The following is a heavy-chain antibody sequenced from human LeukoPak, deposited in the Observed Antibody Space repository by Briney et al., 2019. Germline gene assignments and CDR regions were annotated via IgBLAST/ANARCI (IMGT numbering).Heavy chain of an antibody. Sequence: GGSLRLSCAASGFTFSSYVMSWVRQAPGKGLEWVSTINGSDSSTYYADSVKGRFTISRDNSKNTLYLQMNSLRAEDTAVYYCARDLSDYYMDVWAKGPRSPSP. CDR1: GFTFSSYV. V-gene: IGHV3-23*01. J-gene: IGHJ6*03. CDR3: ARDLSDYYMDV. CDR2: INGSDSST.